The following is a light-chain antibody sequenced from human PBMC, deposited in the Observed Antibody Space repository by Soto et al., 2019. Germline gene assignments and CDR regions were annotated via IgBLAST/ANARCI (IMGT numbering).Light chain of an antibody. CDR2: GAS. V-gene: IGKV1-13*02. CDR1: QGISSA. CDR3: QQFSSYPYT. Sequence: AIQLTQSPSFLSASVGDRVTIACRTSQGISSALAWFQQKPGKPPKLLISGASTLETGVPSRFSGSESGTDFTLTIISLQPEDFATYYCQQFSSYPYTFGQGTKLEI. J-gene: IGKJ2*01.